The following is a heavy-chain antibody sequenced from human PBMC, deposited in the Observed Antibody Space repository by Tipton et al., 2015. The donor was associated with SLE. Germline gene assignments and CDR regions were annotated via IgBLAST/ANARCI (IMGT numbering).Heavy chain of an antibody. V-gene: IGHV3-9*01. CDR2: ISWNSGSI. CDR3: AKGGVAAAHYYYGMDV. J-gene: IGHJ6*02. Sequence: SLRLSCAAPGFTFDDYAMHWVRQAPGKGLEWVSGISWNSGSIGYADSVKGRFTISRDNAKNSLYLQMNSLRAEDTALYYCAKGGVAAAHYYYGMDVWGQGTTVTVSS. CDR1: GFTFDDYA. D-gene: IGHD6-13*01.